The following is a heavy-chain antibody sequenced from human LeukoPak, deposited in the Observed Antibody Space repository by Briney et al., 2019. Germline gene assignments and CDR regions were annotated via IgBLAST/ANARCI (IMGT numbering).Heavy chain of an antibody. CDR3: GRHATAGILSSWFDP. Sequence: SDTLSLIYAVSVDSNSRYYGSWIRQPPAKGLEYIVDIYTSGSTNYNPSLKSRVTISVDTSKNQFSPKLSSVTAADTAVYYCGRHATAGILSSWFDPWGQGTLVTVSS. V-gene: IGHV4-4*09. J-gene: IGHJ5*02. CDR1: VDSNSRYY. CDR2: IYTSGST. D-gene: IGHD6-13*01.